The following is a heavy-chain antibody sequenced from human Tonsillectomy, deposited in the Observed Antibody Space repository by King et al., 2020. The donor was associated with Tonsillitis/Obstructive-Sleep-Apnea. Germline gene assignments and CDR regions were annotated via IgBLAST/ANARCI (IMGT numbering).Heavy chain of an antibody. CDR3: TRGGKTTTAYFDY. V-gene: IGHV3-49*04. D-gene: IGHD4-17*01. J-gene: IGHJ4*02. CDR2: IRIKAYGGTP. CDR1: GFTFGDYA. Sequence: VQLVESGRGLVQPGRSLRLSCTASGFTFGDYAMSWVRQAPGKGLEWVGLIRIKAYGGTPEYAASVKGRFTISRDDSKSIAYLQMNSLKTEDTAVYYCTRGGKTTTAYFDYWGQGTLVTVSS.